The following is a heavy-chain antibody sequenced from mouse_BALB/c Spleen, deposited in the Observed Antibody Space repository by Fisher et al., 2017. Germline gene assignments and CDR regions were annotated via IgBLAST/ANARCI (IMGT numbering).Heavy chain of an antibody. V-gene: IGHV1-39*01. Sequence: KFKGKATLTVDKSSSTAYVQLNSLTSEGSAVYYCARLDYYAMDYWGQGTSVTVSS. J-gene: IGHJ4*01. CDR3: ARLDYYAMDY.